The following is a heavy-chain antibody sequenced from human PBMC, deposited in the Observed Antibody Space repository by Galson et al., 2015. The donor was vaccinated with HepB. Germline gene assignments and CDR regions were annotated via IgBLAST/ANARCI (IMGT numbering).Heavy chain of an antibody. CDR1: GFTFSSYS. V-gene: IGHV3-21*01. Sequence: SLRLSCAASGFTFSSYSMNWVRQAPGKGLEWVSSISSSSSYIYYADSVKGRFTISRDNAKNSLYLQMNSLRAEDTAVYYCANGFIAVAGTWGNDAFDIWGQGTMVTVSS. CDR3: ANGFIAVAGTWGNDAFDI. J-gene: IGHJ3*02. CDR2: ISSSSSYI. D-gene: IGHD6-19*01.